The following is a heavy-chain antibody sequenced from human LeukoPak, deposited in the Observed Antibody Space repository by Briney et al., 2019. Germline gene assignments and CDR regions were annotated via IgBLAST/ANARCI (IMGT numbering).Heavy chain of an antibody. CDR1: DDSVSSNSAA. J-gene: IGHJ6*02. V-gene: IGHV6-1*01. CDR2: TYYRSKWYN. CDR3: ARATTMVRGVSMDV. Sequence: SQTLSLTCAISDDSVSSNSAAWNWIRQSPSRGLEWLGRTYYRSKWYNDYAASVKSRITIDPDTSKNQFSLQLNSVTPEDTAVYYCARATTMVRGVSMDVWGQGTTVTVSS. D-gene: IGHD3-10*01.